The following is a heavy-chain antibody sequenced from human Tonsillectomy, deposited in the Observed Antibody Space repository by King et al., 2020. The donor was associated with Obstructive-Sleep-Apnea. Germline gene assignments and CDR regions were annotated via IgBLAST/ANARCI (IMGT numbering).Heavy chain of an antibody. D-gene: IGHD6-13*01. Sequence: VQLVESGAEVKKPGASVKVSCKASGYTFTSYDINWVRQATGQGLEWMGWMNPNSGNTGYAQKFQGRVTMTRDTSISTAYMELSSLRSEDTAVYFCVCQRIGAADWGQGTLVTVSS. CDR2: MNPNSGNT. CDR3: VCQRIGAAD. V-gene: IGHV1-8*01. J-gene: IGHJ4*02. CDR1: GYTFTSYD.